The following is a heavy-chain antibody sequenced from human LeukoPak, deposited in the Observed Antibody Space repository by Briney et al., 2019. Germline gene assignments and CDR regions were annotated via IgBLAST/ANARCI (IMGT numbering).Heavy chain of an antibody. V-gene: IGHV3-30*04. Sequence: GGSLRLSCAPSGFTFSSYSMHWVRQAPGKGLEWVAIISYDGSSKYYADSVKGRFTISRDNSKNTLYLQMNSLRAEDTAVYYCAKDPHPYSSSWPIIYYFDYWGQGTLVTVSS. CDR3: AKDPHPYSSSWPIIYYFDY. CDR1: GFTFSSYS. D-gene: IGHD6-13*01. J-gene: IGHJ4*02. CDR2: ISYDGSSK.